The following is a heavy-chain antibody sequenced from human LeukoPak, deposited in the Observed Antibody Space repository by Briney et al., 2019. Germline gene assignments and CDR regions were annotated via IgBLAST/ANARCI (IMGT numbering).Heavy chain of an antibody. V-gene: IGHV4-59*01. D-gene: IGHD6-13*01. Sequence: SETPSLTCTVSGGSISSYYWSWIRQPPGKGLEWIGYIYYSGSTNYNPSLKSRVTISVDTSKNQFSLKLSSVTAADTAVYYCARAVFSSSPFDYWGQGTLVTVSS. CDR2: IYYSGST. J-gene: IGHJ4*02. CDR1: GGSISSYY. CDR3: ARAVFSSSPFDY.